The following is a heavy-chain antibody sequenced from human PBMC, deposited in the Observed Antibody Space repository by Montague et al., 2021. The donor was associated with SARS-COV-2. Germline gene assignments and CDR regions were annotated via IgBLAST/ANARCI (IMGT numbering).Heavy chain of an antibody. CDR2: ITNSGGTK. J-gene: IGHJ4*02. CDR3: ARASEDCYYDSSGFVY. Sequence: YLSLSCAASGFIFSSYAMHWVRQAPGKGLEWVSFITNSGGTKYYADSVKGRFTISRDNAKNTLYLQMSSLRAEDTAVYYCARASEDCYYDSSGFVYWGQGTLVTVSS. V-gene: IGHV3-48*03. CDR1: GFIFSSYA. D-gene: IGHD3-22*01.